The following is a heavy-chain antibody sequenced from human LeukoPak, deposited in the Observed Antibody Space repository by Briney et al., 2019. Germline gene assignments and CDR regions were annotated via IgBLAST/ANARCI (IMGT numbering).Heavy chain of an antibody. CDR2: ISPTGGST. D-gene: IGHD3-22*01. Sequence: GASVKVSCKAFGYTFTNNWMHWVRQAPGQGPEWMGLISPTGGSTAYAQKFQGRVTLTRDMSTSTDYLELSSLRSEDTAVYYCARGSRLDYYDCSGLDYWGQGTLVTVSS. CDR1: GYTFTNNW. V-gene: IGHV1-46*01. J-gene: IGHJ4*02. CDR3: ARGSRLDYYDCSGLDY.